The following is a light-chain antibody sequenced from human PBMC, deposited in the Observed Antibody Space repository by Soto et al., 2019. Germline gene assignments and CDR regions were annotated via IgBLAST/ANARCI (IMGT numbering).Light chain of an antibody. CDR3: SSYTSSSTLL. V-gene: IGLV2-14*01. Sequence: QSALTQPASVSGSPGQSITISCTGTSSDVGGYNYVSWYQQHPGKAPKLMIYDVSNRPSGVFNRFSGSKSGNTASLTISGLQAEDEADYYCSSYTSSSTLLFGTGTKVTVL. J-gene: IGLJ1*01. CDR1: SSDVGGYNY. CDR2: DVS.